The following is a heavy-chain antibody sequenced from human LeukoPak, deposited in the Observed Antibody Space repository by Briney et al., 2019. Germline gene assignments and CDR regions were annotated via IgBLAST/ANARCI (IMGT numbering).Heavy chain of an antibody. CDR1: GFTFSSYG. Sequence: PGRSLRLSCAASGFTFSSYGMHWVRQAPGKGLEWVAVISYDGSNKYYADSVKGRFTISRDNSKNTLYLQMNSLRAEDTAVYYCAKGGYSYGEDYFDYWGQGTLVTVSS. V-gene: IGHV3-30*18. D-gene: IGHD5-18*01. CDR2: ISYDGSNK. CDR3: AKGGYSYGEDYFDY. J-gene: IGHJ4*02.